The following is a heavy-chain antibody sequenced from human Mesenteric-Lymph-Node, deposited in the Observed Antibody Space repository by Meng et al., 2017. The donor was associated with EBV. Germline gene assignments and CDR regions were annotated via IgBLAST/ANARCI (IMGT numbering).Heavy chain of an antibody. V-gene: IGHV4-61*01. CDR1: GGSVSSGSYY. J-gene: IGHJ5*02. Sequence: QVRRLVSGPGLVKPSETRSLTCTVSGGSVSSGSYYWSWIRQPPGKGLEWIGYIYYSGSTNYNPSLKSRVTISVDTSKNQFSLKLSSVTAADTAVYYCARATVKNWFDPWGQGTLVTVSS. CDR2: IYYSGST. D-gene: IGHD4-17*01. CDR3: ARATVKNWFDP.